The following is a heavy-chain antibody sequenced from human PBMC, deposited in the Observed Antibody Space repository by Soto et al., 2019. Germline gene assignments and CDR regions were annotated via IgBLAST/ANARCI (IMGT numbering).Heavy chain of an antibody. J-gene: IGHJ4*02. CDR3: ARAGWELLPHPSGVDY. CDR2: ISSSSSTI. CDR1: GFTFSSYS. Sequence: EVQLVESGGGLVQPGWSLRLSCAASGFTFSSYSMNWVRQAPGKGLEWVSYISSSSSTIYYADSVKGRFTISRDNAKNSLYLQMNSLRDEDTAVYYCARAGWELLPHPSGVDYWGQGTLVTVSS. V-gene: IGHV3-48*02. D-gene: IGHD1-26*01.